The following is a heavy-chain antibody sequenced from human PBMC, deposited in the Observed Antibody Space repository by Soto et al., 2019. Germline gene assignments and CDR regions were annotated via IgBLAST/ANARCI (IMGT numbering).Heavy chain of an antibody. CDR2: IYYSGST. Sequence: SETLSLTCTVSGGSVSSGSYYWSWIRQPPGKGLEWIGYIYYSGSTNYNPSLKSRVTISVDTSKNQFSLKLSSVTAADAALYYCARGPTVTTRYYYYGMDVWGQGTTVTVSS. J-gene: IGHJ6*02. CDR1: GGSVSSGSYY. D-gene: IGHD4-17*01. CDR3: ARGPTVTTRYYYYGMDV. V-gene: IGHV4-61*01.